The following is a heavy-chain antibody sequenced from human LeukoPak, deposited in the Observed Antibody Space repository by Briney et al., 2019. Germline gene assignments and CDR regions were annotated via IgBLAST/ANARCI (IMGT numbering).Heavy chain of an antibody. J-gene: IGHJ4*02. CDR3: AREGVIFGVVIIHGDY. V-gene: IGHV3-30-3*01. CDR2: ISYYGSNK. D-gene: IGHD3-3*01. Sequence: GRSLRLPCAASGFTFSSYAMHWVRQAPGKGLEWVAVISYYGSNKYYAASVMGRFTISSDHSKNKLYLQMNRLRAEDTAVYYCAREGVIFGVVIIHGDYWGQGTLVTVSS. CDR1: GFTFSSYA.